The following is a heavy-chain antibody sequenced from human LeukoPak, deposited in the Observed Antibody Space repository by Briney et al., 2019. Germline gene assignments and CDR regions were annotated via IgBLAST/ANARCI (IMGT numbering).Heavy chain of an antibody. Sequence: PSGTLSLTCAVSGGSISSSNWWSWVRQPPGKGLEWIGEIYHSGSTNYNPSLKSRVTISVDKSKNQFSLKLSSVTAADTAVYYCARGYSYGFLDYYYYMDVWGKGTTVTVSS. CDR1: GGSISSSNW. J-gene: IGHJ6*03. V-gene: IGHV4-4*02. D-gene: IGHD5-18*01. CDR3: ARGYSYGFLDYYYYMDV. CDR2: IYHSGST.